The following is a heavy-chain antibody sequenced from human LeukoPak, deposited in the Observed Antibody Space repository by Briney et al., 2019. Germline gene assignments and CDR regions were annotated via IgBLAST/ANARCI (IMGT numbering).Heavy chain of an antibody. Sequence: HPGRSLRLSCAASGFTFSSYGMHWVRQAPGKGLEWVAVISYDGSNKYYADSVKGRFTISRDNAKNSLYLQMNSLRAEDTAVYYCARDQTSIVGALYSPVEYAFDIWGQGTMVTVSS. V-gene: IGHV3-30*03. CDR1: GFTFSSYG. D-gene: IGHD1-26*01. CDR3: ARDQTSIVGALYSPVEYAFDI. J-gene: IGHJ3*02. CDR2: ISYDGSNK.